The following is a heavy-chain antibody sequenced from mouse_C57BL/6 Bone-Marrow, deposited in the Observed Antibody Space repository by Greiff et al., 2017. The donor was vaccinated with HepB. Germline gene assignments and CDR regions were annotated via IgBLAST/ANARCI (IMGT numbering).Heavy chain of an antibody. CDR3: ARFKLRSFMDY. CDR2: IYPSDSET. V-gene: IGHV1-61*01. D-gene: IGHD3-2*02. J-gene: IGHJ4*01. Sequence: QQRPGQGLEWIGNIYPSDSETHYNQKFKDKATLTVDRSSSTAYMQLSSLTSEDSAVYYCARFKLRSFMDYWGQGTSVTVSS.